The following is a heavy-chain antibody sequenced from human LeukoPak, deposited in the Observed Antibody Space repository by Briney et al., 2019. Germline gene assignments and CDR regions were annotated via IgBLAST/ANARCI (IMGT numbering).Heavy chain of an antibody. CDR1: GGTFSSYA. CDR2: IIPIFGTA. V-gene: IGHV1-69*13. J-gene: IGHJ4*02. Sequence: SVKVSCKASGGTFSSYAISWVRQAPGQGLEWMGGIIPIFGTANYAQKFQGRVTITADESTSTAYMELSSLRSGDTAVYYCAREGTVGRYYDSSGYYGVYWGQGTLVTVSS. CDR3: AREGTVGRYYDSSGYYGVY. D-gene: IGHD3-22*01.